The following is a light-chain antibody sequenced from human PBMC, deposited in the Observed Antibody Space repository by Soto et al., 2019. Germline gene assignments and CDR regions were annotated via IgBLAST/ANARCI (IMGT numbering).Light chain of an antibody. CDR1: RDIADY. V-gene: IGKV1-27*01. Sequence: DIQMTQSPSSLSASVGDRVTITGLASRDIADYLAWYHQKPGQVPKLLIYAASALQSGVPSRFTASGSGTDFTLTITGLQPEDFAVYYCQQYKKWPRTFGHGTKVDIK. CDR2: AAS. J-gene: IGKJ1*01. CDR3: QQYKKWPRT.